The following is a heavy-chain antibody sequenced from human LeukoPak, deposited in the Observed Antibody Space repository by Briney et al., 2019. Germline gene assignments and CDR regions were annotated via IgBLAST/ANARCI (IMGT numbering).Heavy chain of an antibody. Sequence: GGSLRLSCAASGFTFSDYYMSWIRQAPXXXLEWVSYISSSGSTIYYADSVKGRFTISRDNAKNSLYLQMNSLRAEDTAVYYCAQVGAKKLIDYWGQGTLVTVSS. CDR1: GFTFSDYY. D-gene: IGHD1-26*01. CDR3: AQVGAKKLIDY. V-gene: IGHV3-11*01. CDR2: ISSSGSTI. J-gene: IGHJ4*02.